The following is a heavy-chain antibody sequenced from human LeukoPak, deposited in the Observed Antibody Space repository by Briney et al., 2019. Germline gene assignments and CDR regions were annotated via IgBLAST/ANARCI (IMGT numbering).Heavy chain of an antibody. V-gene: IGHV3-30*18. CDR2: ISYAGSNK. Sequence: PGRSLRLSRAASGFTFSNYGMHWVRQAPGKGLEWVAVISYAGSNKYYADSVKGRFTISRDNSKNTLYLQMNSLRAEDTAVYYCAKRCGDCSGWYSVDYWGQGTLVTVSS. J-gene: IGHJ4*02. CDR3: AKRCGDCSGWYSVDY. D-gene: IGHD6-19*01. CDR1: GFTFSNYG.